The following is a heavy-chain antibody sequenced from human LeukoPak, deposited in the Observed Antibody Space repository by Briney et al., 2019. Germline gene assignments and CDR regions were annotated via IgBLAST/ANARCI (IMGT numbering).Heavy chain of an antibody. CDR3: AKDLRGRVAPGAFDI. Sequence: GGSLRLSCAAPGFTFSSYAMSWVRQAPGKGLEWVSAISGSGGSTYYADSVKGRFTISRDNSKNTLYLQMNSLRAEDTAVYYCAKDLRGRVAPGAFDIWGQGTMVTVSS. CDR1: GFTFSSYA. J-gene: IGHJ3*02. CDR2: ISGSGGST. D-gene: IGHD3-10*01. V-gene: IGHV3-23*01.